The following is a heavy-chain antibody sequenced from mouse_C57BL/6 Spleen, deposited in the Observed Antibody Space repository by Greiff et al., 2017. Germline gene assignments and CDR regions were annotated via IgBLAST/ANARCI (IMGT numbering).Heavy chain of an antibody. CDR1: GFTFSDYY. V-gene: IGHV5-16*01. J-gene: IGHJ4*01. Sequence: EVQVVESEGGLVQPGSSMKLSCTASGFTFSDYYMAWVRQVPEKGLEWVANINYDGSSTYYLDSLKSRFIISRDNAKNILYLQMSSLKSEDTATYYCARDQYYYAMDYWGQGTSVTVSS. CDR2: INYDGSST. CDR3: ARDQYYYAMDY.